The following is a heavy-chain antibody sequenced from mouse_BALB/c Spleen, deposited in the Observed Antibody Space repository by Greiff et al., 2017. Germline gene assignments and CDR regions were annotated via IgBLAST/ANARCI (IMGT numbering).Heavy chain of an antibody. V-gene: IGHV2-9*02. CDR3: ARDRYDGRFAY. CDR2: IWAGGST. D-gene: IGHD2-14*01. Sequence: VQLKESGPGLVAPSQSLSITCTVSGFSLTSYGVHWVRQPPGKGLEWLGVIWAGGSTNYNSALMSRLSISKDNSKSQVFLKMNSLQTDDTAMYYCARDRYDGRFAYWGQGTLVTVSA. CDR1: GFSLTSYG. J-gene: IGHJ3*01.